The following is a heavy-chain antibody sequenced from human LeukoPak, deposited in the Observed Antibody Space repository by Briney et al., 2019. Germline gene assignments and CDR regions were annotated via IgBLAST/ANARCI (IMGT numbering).Heavy chain of an antibody. CDR2: IYHSGST. CDR3: ARDGWGYCSSSTCFNLDF. CDR1: GYSISSGYY. J-gene: IGHJ4*02. V-gene: IGHV4-38-2*02. Sequence: PSETLSLTCTVSGYSISSGYYWGWIRQPPGKGLEWIGSIYHSGSTYYNPSLKSRVTMSADTSMNQFSLKLNSVSAADTAVYYCARDGWGYCSSSTCFNLDFWGQGTLVTVTS. D-gene: IGHD2-2*01.